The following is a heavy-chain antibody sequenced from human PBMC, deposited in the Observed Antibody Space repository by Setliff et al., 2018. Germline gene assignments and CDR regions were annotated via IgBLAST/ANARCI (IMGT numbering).Heavy chain of an antibody. D-gene: IGHD3-3*01. CDR1: GGSISSSNW. CDR3: ARDLTYYDFWSGYYSPRAFDI. J-gene: IGHJ3*02. V-gene: IGHV4-4*02. Sequence: SETLSLTCAVSGGSISSSNWWSWVRQPPGKGLEWIGEIYHSGSTNYNPSLKSRVTISVDKSKNQFSLKLSSVTAADTAVYYCARDLTYYDFWSGYYSPRAFDIWGQGTMVTVS. CDR2: IYHSGST.